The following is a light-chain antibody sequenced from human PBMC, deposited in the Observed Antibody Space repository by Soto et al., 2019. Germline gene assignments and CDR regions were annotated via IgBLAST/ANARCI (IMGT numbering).Light chain of an antibody. CDR2: EAS. V-gene: IGKV1-5*03. J-gene: IGKJ1*01. Sequence: DIQMTQSPSTLSASVGDRVAITCLASQSIGSWVAWYHQNPGKAPNVLISEASTLKSGVPSRFSGSGSGTEFSLTISSLQPDDFATYYCQHYNSYSEAFGQGTKVDNK. CDR1: QSIGSW. CDR3: QHYNSYSEA.